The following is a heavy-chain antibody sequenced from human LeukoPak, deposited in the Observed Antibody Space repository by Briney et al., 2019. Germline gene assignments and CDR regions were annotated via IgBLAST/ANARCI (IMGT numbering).Heavy chain of an antibody. CDR1: GYTVTGYY. V-gene: IGHV1-2*02. D-gene: IGHD1-26*01. Sequence: ASVKVSCKSSGYTVTGYYMHWVRQAPGQGLEWMGWINPNSGGTNYAQKLQGRVTMTRDTSISTAYMELSRLRSDDTAVYYCARSVVGATWVDYWGQGTLVTVSS. CDR2: INPNSGGT. CDR3: ARSVVGATWVDY. J-gene: IGHJ4*02.